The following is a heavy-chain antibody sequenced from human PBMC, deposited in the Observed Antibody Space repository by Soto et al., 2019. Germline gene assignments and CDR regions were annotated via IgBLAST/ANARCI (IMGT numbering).Heavy chain of an antibody. CDR1: GYSFTSYW. Sequence: PGESLKISCQGSGYSFTSYWIAWVRQMPGKGLEWMGIIYPGDSGARYSPSFQGQVTVSVDKSITTAYLQWSSLKASDTAIYYCARLAHLSLYGSGSYSYFDSWGQGTQVTVSS. D-gene: IGHD3-10*01. J-gene: IGHJ4*02. CDR2: IYPGDSGA. V-gene: IGHV5-51*01. CDR3: ARLAHLSLYGSGSYSYFDS.